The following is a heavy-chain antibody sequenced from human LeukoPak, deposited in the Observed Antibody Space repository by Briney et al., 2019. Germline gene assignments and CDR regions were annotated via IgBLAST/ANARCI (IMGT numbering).Heavy chain of an antibody. CDR3: AKVRTFIDY. CDR2: ISSSSNYR. D-gene: IGHD2/OR15-2a*01. Sequence: PGGSLPHTCAASGFTFSSYTMNWVRQAPGKGLEWVSSISSSSNYRYYADSVRGRFTISRDNAKKSLYLQMNSLRAEDTAVYYFAKVRTFIDYCEQGSLVTVSS. V-gene: IGHV3-21*01. CDR1: GFTFSSYT. J-gene: IGHJ4*02.